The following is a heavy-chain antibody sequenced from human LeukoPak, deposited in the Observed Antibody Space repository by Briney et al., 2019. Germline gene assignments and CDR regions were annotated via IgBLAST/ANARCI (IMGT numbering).Heavy chain of an antibody. Sequence: ASVKVSCKASGYTFTSYGISWVRQAPGQGLEWMGWISTYNGNTKYAQKFQGRVTMTTDTSTSTAYMELRSLRSDDTAVYYCARGGAGSSWYYFDYWGQGTLVTVSS. CDR1: GYTFTSYG. D-gene: IGHD6-13*01. CDR2: ISTYNGNT. J-gene: IGHJ4*02. CDR3: ARGGAGSSWYYFDY. V-gene: IGHV1-18*01.